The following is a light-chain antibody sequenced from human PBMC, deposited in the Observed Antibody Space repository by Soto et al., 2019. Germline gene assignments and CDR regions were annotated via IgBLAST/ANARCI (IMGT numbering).Light chain of an antibody. CDR3: SSYTDSNTYV. CDR2: EVH. V-gene: IGLV2-14*01. CDR1: SSDVGGYKY. Sequence: SALAQPASVSGSPGQSITISCTGTSSDVGGYKYVSWYQQHPGKAPKLMIFEVHKRPSGVPDRFSGSKSGNTASLTVSGLQAEDEADYYCSSYTDSNTYVFGSGTKVTV. J-gene: IGLJ1*01.